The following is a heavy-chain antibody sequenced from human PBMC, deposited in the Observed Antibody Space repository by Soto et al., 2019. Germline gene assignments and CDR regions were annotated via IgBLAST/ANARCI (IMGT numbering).Heavy chain of an antibody. D-gene: IGHD3-3*01. CDR1: GFSFSSSA. J-gene: IGHJ4*02. Sequence: GGSLRLSCEASGFSFSSSAMNWVRQAPGRGLEWISVISGSGGATYFADSVKGRFTISRDNSKNTLYLQMNSLRAEDTAVYYCAKATLRVVHPLVFDHWGQGSLVTVSS. CDR2: ISGSGGAT. CDR3: AKATLRVVHPLVFDH. V-gene: IGHV3-23*01.